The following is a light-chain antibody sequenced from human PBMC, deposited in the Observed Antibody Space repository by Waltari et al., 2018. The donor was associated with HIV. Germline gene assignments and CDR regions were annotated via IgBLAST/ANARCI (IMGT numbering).Light chain of an antibody. J-gene: IGLJ2*01. V-gene: IGLV6-57*01. CDR2: EHT. Sequence: NFMLTQTHSVSESPGKTVPISCTRSSGGIASNYVPWSQQRPGSSPTTVIYEHTQRPSGVPDRFSGSIDSSSNSASLTISGLKTEDEADYYCQSYDSSNHVVFGGGTKVTVL. CDR1: SGGIASNY. CDR3: QSYDSSNHVV.